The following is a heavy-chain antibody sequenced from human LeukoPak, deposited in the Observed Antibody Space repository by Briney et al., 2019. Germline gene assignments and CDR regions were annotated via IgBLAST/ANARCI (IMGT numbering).Heavy chain of an antibody. J-gene: IGHJ4*02. Sequence: KPSETLSLTCTVSGGSIRSSYYYWGWVRQPPGKGLEWIGEIYHSGSTNYNPSLKSRVTISVDKSKSQFSLKLSSVTAADTAVYYCARTYYDFWSGYYIRVGFDYWGQGTLVTVSS. CDR3: ARTYYDFWSGYYIRVGFDY. CDR2: IYHSGST. V-gene: IGHV4-39*07. D-gene: IGHD3-3*01. CDR1: GGSIRSSYYY.